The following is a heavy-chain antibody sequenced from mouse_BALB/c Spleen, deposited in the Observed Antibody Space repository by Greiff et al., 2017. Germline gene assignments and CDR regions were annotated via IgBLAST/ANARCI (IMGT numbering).Heavy chain of an antibody. Sequence: EVNLVESGGGLVKPGGSLKLSCAASGFTFSSYAMSWVRQSPEKRLVWVAEISSGGSYTYYPDTVTGRFTISRDNAKNTLYLEMSSLRSEDTAMYYCAIDSSGYDAMDYWGQGTSVTVSS. CDR2: ISSGGSYT. CDR1: GFTFSSYA. J-gene: IGHJ4*01. D-gene: IGHD3-2*01. CDR3: AIDSSGYDAMDY. V-gene: IGHV5-9-4*01.